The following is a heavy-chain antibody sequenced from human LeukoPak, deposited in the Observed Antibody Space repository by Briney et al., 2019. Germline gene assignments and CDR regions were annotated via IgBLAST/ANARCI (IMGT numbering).Heavy chain of an antibody. CDR1: GFTFSRFA. J-gene: IGHJ6*02. CDR2: ISDSGGSS. V-gene: IGHV3-23*01. D-gene: IGHD3-10*01. Sequence: GGSLRLSCVGSGFTFSRFAMNWVRQAPGKGLDWVSGISDSGGSSKYADSVRVRFTIYRDNSKNTLYLQMTSLRAEDTAVYYCAKSLDYGSGSYYLQYYYYYGMDVWGQGTTVTVSS. CDR3: AKSLDYGSGSYYLQYYYYYGMDV.